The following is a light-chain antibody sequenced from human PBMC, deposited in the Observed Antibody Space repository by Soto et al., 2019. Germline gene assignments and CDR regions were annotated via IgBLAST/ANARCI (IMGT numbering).Light chain of an antibody. Sequence: QPVLTQSPSASASLGASVKLTCTLTSGHSSYAIAWHQQQQEKGTRSMMKVTSDGRHSKGDVIPDRFSGSSSGAERYLTISSLQSEDEADYYCQTWGTGIRVFGGGTQLTVL. J-gene: IGLJ2*01. V-gene: IGLV4-69*01. CDR2: VTSDGRH. CDR3: QTWGTGIRV. CDR1: SGHSSYA.